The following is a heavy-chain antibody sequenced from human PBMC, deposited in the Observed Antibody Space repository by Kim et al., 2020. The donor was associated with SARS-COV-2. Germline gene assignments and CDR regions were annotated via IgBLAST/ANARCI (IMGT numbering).Heavy chain of an antibody. CDR2: FDPEDGET. CDR1: GYTLTELS. CDR3: ATDGSYYGSGGGYGMDV. Sequence: ASVKVSCKVSGYTLTELSMHWVRQAPGKGLEWMGGFDPEDGETIYAQKFQGRVTMTEDTSTHTAYMELSSLRSEDTAVYYCATDGSYYGSGGGYGMDVWGQGTTVTVSS. J-gene: IGHJ6*02. D-gene: IGHD3-10*01. V-gene: IGHV1-24*01.